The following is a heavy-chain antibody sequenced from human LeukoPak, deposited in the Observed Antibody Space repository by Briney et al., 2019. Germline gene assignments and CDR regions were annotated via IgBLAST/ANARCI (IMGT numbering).Heavy chain of an antibody. V-gene: IGHV3-23*01. J-gene: IGHJ4*02. CDR2: ISGSGGST. D-gene: IGHD6-19*01. CDR3: AKGQWLVRGKNDY. CDR1: GFTFSSYA. Sequence: PGGSLRLSCAASGFTFSSYAMSWVRQAPGKGLDWVSAISGSGGSTYYADSVKGRFTISRDNSKNTLYLQMNSLRAEDTAVYYCAKGQWLVRGKNDYWGQGTLVTVSS.